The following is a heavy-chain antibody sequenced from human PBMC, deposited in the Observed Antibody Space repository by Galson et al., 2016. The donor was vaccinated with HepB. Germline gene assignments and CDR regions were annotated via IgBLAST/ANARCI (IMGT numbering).Heavy chain of an antibody. V-gene: IGHV1-8*02. Sequence: SVKVSCKASEYTFSTYEINWVRQATGQGLEWMGWMNPNSGDTGYTQRFQGRVTMTRDTSISTAYMELSSLRSEDTAMYYCARAIRRGRPLCSCDSWGQETLVTVSS. CDR3: ARAIRRGRPLCSCDS. D-gene: IGHD2-2*01. CDR2: MNPNSGDT. J-gene: IGHJ4*02. CDR1: EYTFSTYE.